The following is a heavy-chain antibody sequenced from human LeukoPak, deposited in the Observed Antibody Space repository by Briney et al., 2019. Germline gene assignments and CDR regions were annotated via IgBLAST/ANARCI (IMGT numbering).Heavy chain of an antibody. V-gene: IGHV1-8*01. CDR1: GYTFTSYD. Sequence: ASVKVSCKASGYTFTSYDINWVRQATGQGLEWMGWMNPNSGNTGYAQKFQGRVTMTRDTSISTAYMELSRLRSDDTAVYYCARGGGSYYDYYYMDVWGKGTTVTVSS. CDR2: MNPNSGNT. CDR3: ARGGGSYYDYYYMDV. D-gene: IGHD1-26*01. J-gene: IGHJ6*03.